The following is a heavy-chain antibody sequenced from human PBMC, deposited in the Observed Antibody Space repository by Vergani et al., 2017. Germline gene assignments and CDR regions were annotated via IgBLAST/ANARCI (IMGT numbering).Heavy chain of an antibody. J-gene: IGHJ6*02. D-gene: IGHD1-1*01. CDR3: AKNPGISTTRHYYAMDV. CDR1: GFKFSDHY. V-gene: IGHV3-11*04. Sequence: LEESGGGSVKPGGSPRLSCAASGFKFSDHYMSWIRQAPGKGLEWVSHISPGASTASYTDSVTGRFTVSRDNDNNSLTLDMTTLRVEDTAVYYCAKNPGISTTRHYYAMDVWGQGTTVTVSS. CDR2: ISPGASTA.